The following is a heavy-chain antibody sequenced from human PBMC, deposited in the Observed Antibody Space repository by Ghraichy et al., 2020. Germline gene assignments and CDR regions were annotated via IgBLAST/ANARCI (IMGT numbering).Heavy chain of an antibody. D-gene: IGHD2-21*01. V-gene: IGHV5-51*01. CDR2: IYPGDSDT. Sequence: GESLNISCKGSGYSFTSYWIGWVRQMPGKGLEWMGIIYPGDSDTRYSPSFQGQVTISADKSISTAYLQWSSLKASDTAMYYCAREGVRAHKGYYYYGMDVWGQGTTVTVSS. CDR3: AREGVRAHKGYYYYGMDV. CDR1: GYSFTSYW. J-gene: IGHJ6*02.